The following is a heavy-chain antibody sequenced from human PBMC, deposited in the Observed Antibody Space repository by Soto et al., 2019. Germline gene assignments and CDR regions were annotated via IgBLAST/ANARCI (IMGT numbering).Heavy chain of an antibody. CDR2: MNPYNGNA. D-gene: IGHD6-25*01. CDR1: GYTFITYD. V-gene: IGHV1-8*01. CDR3: ARRKERSGPHYFDS. J-gene: IGHJ4*02. Sequence: VASVEVSCKXSGYTFITYDIHWVRQATGQGLEWMGWMNPYNGNAGYAQKFQGRVTMTRNTSISTAYMELSSLRSEDTAVYFCARRKERSGPHYFDSWGQGTLVTVSS.